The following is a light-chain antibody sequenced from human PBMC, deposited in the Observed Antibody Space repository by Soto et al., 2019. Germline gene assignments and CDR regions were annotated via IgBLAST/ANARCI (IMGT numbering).Light chain of an antibody. V-gene: IGLV1-44*01. CDR3: QAYDYSLTAFV. Sequence: QPVLTQPPSASGTPGQRVTISCSGSSSNIGSNTVHWYQQLPGTAPKLVIFGNRNRPSGVPERFSGSKSGTSASLAITGLQAEDEADYYCQAYDYSLTAFVFGGGTKLTVL. CDR1: SSNIGSNT. J-gene: IGLJ3*02. CDR2: GNR.